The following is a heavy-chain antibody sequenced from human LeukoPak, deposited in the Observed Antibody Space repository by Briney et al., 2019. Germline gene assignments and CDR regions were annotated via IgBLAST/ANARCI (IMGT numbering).Heavy chain of an antibody. V-gene: IGHV4-30-2*01. D-gene: IGHD3-16*02. CDR1: GGSISSGGYS. J-gene: IGHJ2*01. CDR2: IYHSGST. CDR3: ARGSYRQYRSYWYFDL. Sequence: SETLSLTCAVSGGSISSGGYSWSWIRQPPGKGLEWIGYIYHSGSTYYNPSLKSRVTISVDRSKNQFSLKLSSVTAADTAVYYCARGSYRQYRSYWYFDLWGRGTLVTVSS.